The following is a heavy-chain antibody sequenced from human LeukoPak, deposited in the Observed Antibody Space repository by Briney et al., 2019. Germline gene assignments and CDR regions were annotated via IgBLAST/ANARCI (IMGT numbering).Heavy chain of an antibody. CDR2: IWYDGTNK. CDR3: ARAPESSWSSDY. Sequence: SGGSLRLSCAASGFTFSSYDMHWVRQAPGKGLEWVAVIWYDGTNKFYADSVKGRFTISRDNSKNTLFLQMNSLRPEATAVYYSARAPESSWSSDYWGQGTLVTVSS. V-gene: IGHV3-33*01. J-gene: IGHJ4*02. D-gene: IGHD6-13*01. CDR1: GFTFSSYD.